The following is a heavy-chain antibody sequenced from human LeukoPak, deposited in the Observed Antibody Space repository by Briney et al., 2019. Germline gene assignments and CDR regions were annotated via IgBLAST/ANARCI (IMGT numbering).Heavy chain of an antibody. Sequence: GGSLRLSCAASGFTFSDYYMSWIRQAPGKGLEWVSYISSSGSTIYYADSVKGRFTISRDNAKNSLYLQMNSLRAEDTAVYYCARDGGHIAAAGTEDWFDPWGQGTLVTVSS. D-gene: IGHD6-13*01. CDR2: ISSSGSTI. CDR1: GFTFSDYY. V-gene: IGHV3-11*04. J-gene: IGHJ5*02. CDR3: ARDGGHIAAAGTEDWFDP.